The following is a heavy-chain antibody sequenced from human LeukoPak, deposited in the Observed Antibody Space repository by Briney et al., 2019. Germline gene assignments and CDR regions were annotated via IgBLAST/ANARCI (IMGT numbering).Heavy chain of an antibody. CDR1: GFTFSSYS. CDR3: ARIAYCGGDCYFRYFQH. Sequence: GGSLRPSCAASGFTFSSYSMNWVRQAPGKGLEWVSSISSSSSYIYYADSVKGRFTISRDNAKNSLYLQMNSLRAEDTAVYYCARIAYCGGDCYFRYFQHWGQGTLVTVSS. J-gene: IGHJ1*01. CDR2: ISSSSSYI. D-gene: IGHD2-21*02. V-gene: IGHV3-21*04.